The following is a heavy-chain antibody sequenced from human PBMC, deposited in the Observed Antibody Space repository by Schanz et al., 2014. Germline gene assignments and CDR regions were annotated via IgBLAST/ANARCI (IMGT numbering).Heavy chain of an antibody. Sequence: QVQLVQSGAEVKKPGSSVKVSCKASGGTFSSYTISWVRQAPGQGLEWMGRIIPILGIANYAQNFQGRVTITADKSTCTAYMDVSSLRSEDTAVYYWASSGAGYSSSWDFDYWGQGTLVTVSS. V-gene: IGHV1-69*02. J-gene: IGHJ4*02. CDR2: IIPILGIA. CDR3: ASSGAGYSSSWDFDY. D-gene: IGHD6-13*01. CDR1: GGTFSSYT.